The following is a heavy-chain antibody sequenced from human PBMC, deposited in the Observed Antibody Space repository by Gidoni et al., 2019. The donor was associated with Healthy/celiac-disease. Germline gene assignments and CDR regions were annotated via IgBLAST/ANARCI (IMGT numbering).Heavy chain of an antibody. CDR1: GYSFTSSW. CDR3: ARNHYYDSSGYPYYFDY. CDR2: IYPGDADT. J-gene: IGHJ4*02. D-gene: IGHD3-22*01. V-gene: IGHV5-51*01. Sequence: VPLVQSVAEVKKPGASLKIPCHGSGYSFTSSWIGWVRHMHGKGLEWMGIIYPGDADTRYSPSFQGQVTISADKSISTDYLQWSSLKASDTVMYYCARNHYYDSSGYPYYFDYWGQGTLVTVSS.